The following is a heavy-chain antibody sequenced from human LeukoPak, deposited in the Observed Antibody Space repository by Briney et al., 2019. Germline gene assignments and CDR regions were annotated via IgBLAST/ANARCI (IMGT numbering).Heavy chain of an antibody. Sequence: ASVKVSCKASGYTFTIYDINWVRQATGQGLEWMGWMNPNSGNTGYAQKFQGRVTMTRNTSISTAYMALSSLRSEDTAVYYCARVTCSSTSCYGYWNYYYGMDVWGQGTTVTVSS. CDR2: MNPNSGNT. D-gene: IGHD2-2*01. J-gene: IGHJ6*02. V-gene: IGHV1-8*01. CDR1: GYTFTIYD. CDR3: ARVTCSSTSCYGYWNYYYGMDV.